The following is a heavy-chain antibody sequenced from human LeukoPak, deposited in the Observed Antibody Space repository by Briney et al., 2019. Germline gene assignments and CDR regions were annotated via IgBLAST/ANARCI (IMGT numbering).Heavy chain of an antibody. J-gene: IGHJ4*02. D-gene: IGHD3-10*01. CDR2: ISSSGSTI. V-gene: IGHV3-48*03. Sequence: PGGSLRLSCAASGFTFSSYEMNWVRQAPGKGLEWVSYISSSGSTIYYADSVKGRFTISRDNAKNSLYLQMNSLRAEDTAVYYCARVVPAAMPQFLWFGELDYWGQGTLVTVSS. CDR3: ARVVPAAMPQFLWFGELDY. CDR1: GFTFSSYE.